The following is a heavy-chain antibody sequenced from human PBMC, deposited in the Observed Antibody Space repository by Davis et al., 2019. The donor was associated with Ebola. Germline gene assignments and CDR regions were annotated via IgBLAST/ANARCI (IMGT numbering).Heavy chain of an antibody. J-gene: IGHJ4*02. CDR3: ARNVYSSGWRGWIDY. CDR2: IWYDGSNK. V-gene: IGHV3-33*01. CDR1: GFTFSSYG. Sequence: GGSLRLSCAASGFTFSSYGMHWVRQAPGKGLEWVAVIWYDGSNKYYADSVKGRFTISRDNSKNTLYLQMNSLRAEDTVVYYCARNVYSSGWRGWIDYWGQGTLVTVSS. D-gene: IGHD6-19*01.